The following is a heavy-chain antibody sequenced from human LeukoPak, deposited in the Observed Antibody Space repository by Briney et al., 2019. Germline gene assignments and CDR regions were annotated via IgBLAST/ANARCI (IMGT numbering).Heavy chain of an antibody. CDR1: GYTFTSYG. CDR3: ARELAAAEEYYFDY. J-gene: IGHJ4*02. CDR2: ISAYNGNT. D-gene: IGHD6-13*01. Sequence: ASVKVSCKASGYTFTSYGISWERQAPGQGLEWMGWISAYNGNTNYAQKLQGRVTMTRDTSTSTVYMELSSLRSEDTAVYYCARELAAAEEYYFDYWGQGTLVTVSS. V-gene: IGHV1-18*01.